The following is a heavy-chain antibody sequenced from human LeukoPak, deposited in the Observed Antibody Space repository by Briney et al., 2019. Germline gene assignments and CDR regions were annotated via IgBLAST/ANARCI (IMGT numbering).Heavy chain of an antibody. V-gene: IGHV4-34*01. D-gene: IGHD6-13*01. Sequence: GSLRLSCAASGFTVSSNYMSWVRQPPGKGLEWIGEINHSGSTNYNPSLKSRVTMSVDTSKNQFSLKLSSVTAADTAVYYCARVGVAAAGRAFDYWGQGTLVTVSS. J-gene: IGHJ4*02. CDR1: GFTVSSNY. CDR2: INHSGST. CDR3: ARVGVAAAGRAFDY.